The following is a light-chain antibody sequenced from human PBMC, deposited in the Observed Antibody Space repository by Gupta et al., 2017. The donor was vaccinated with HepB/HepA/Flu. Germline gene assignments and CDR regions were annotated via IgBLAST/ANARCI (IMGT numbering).Light chain of an antibody. CDR2: DVS. V-gene: IGLV2-11*01. CDR3: CSYAGSYTWV. Sequence: QSALTPPRSVSGYPGQPVTISCTGTSSDVGGYNYVSWYQQHPGKAPKLMIYDVSKRPSGVPDRFSGSKSGNTASLTISGLQAEDEADYYCCSYAGSYTWVFGGGTKLTVL. J-gene: IGLJ3*02. CDR1: SSDVGGYNY.